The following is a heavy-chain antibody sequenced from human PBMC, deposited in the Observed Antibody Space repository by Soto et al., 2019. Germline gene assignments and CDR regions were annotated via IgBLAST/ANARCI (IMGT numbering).Heavy chain of an antibody. CDR3: ARSDGSNSNGLDS. Sequence: QVQLVQSGAEVKTPGASVKVSCKASGYTFATYDINWVRQAPGQGLEWMGWMNPNSGNTGYAQKFQGRLTMTRDTALSVAHMELSSLRNEDTAVYYCARSDGSNSNGLDSWGQGTLVTVSA. V-gene: IGHV1-8*01. CDR2: MNPNSGNT. J-gene: IGHJ5*01. CDR1: GYTFATYD. D-gene: IGHD2-21*01.